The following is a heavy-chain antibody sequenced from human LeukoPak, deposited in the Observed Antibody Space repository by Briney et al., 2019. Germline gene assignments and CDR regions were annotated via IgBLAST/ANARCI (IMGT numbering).Heavy chain of an antibody. J-gene: IGHJ4*02. CDR1: GGSISSYY. CDR2: IYYSGST. Sequence: PSETLSLTCTVSGGSISSYYWSWIRQPPGKGLEWVGYIYYSGSTKYNPSLKSRITISVDTSKNQFTLKLSSVTAADTAVDYCAREGEVPAAPIDYWGQGTLVTVSS. V-gene: IGHV4-59*12. D-gene: IGHD2-2*01. CDR3: AREGEVPAAPIDY.